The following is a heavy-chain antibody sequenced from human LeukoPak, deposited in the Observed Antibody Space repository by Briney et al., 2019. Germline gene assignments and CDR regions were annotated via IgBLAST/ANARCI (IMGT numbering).Heavy chain of an antibody. CDR1: GASVNDNY. D-gene: IGHD2-15*01. V-gene: IGHV4-4*07. J-gene: IGHJ4*02. CDR3: TIGSSSGSLAY. CDR2: IYTDGST. Sequence: SETLSLTCTVSGASVNDNYWSWSRQPAGKTLEWIGRIYTDGSTNYNPSLKSRVAISVDTSTNQFSLFLRSVTAADTAIYYCTIGSSSGSLAYWGQGTLVIVSS.